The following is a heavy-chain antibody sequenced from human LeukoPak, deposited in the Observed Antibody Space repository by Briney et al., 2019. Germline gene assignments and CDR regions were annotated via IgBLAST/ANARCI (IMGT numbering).Heavy chain of an antibody. CDR3: ARGSGYDLGWFDP. V-gene: IGHV4-39*07. D-gene: IGHD5-12*01. CDR2: VYYSGST. J-gene: IGHJ5*02. Sequence: PSETLSLTCTVSGGSISSTSYYWGWIRQPPGKGLEWIGSVYYSGSTYFNSSLKSRVTISVDTSKNQFSLKLSSVTAADTAVYYCARGSGYDLGWFDPWGQGTLVTVSS. CDR1: GGSISSTSYY.